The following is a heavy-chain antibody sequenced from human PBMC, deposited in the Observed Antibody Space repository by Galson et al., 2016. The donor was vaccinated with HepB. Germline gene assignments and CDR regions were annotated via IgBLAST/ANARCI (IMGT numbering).Heavy chain of an antibody. V-gene: IGHV4-59*01. J-gene: IGHJ5*02. CDR2: IHYTGST. CDR1: GDSISRYY. CDR3: ARGTAMVINWFDP. Sequence: SLTCTVSGDSISRYYWGWIRQPPGKGLEWIGYIHYTGSTNYNPSLKSRVTISVDTSKNQFSLNLTSVTAADTAVYYCARGTAMVINWFDPWGQGTLVTVSS. D-gene: IGHD5-18*01.